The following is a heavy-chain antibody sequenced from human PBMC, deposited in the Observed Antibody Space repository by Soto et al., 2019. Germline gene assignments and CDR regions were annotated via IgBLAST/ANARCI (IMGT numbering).Heavy chain of an antibody. CDR3: ARGQSYDNSWGSYRSQYYFDY. D-gene: IGHD3-16*02. CDR1: GFTFTDYY. J-gene: IGHJ4*02. V-gene: IGHV3-11*01. CDR2: ISSGGPTI. Sequence: QVQLVESGGGLVKPGGSLRLSCAVSGFTFTDYYLSWIRQAPGKGLEWVSYISSGGPTIYNVDSVRGRFTISRDNAENSLYLQMNSLRAEDTAVYYCARGQSYDNSWGSYRSQYYFDYWGQGTLVTVSS.